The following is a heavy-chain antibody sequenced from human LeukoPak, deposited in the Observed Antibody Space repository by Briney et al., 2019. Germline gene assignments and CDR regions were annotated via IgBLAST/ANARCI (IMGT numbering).Heavy chain of an antibody. D-gene: IGHD2-2*03. J-gene: IGHJ4*02. V-gene: IGHV4-61*02. CDR3: ARDGYLAVDY. Sequence: SETLSLTCTVFSDSISSGFSYWTWIRQPAGKGLEWIGRISTTGSTTYNPSLKSRVTMSVDTSQNHFSLNLSSVTAADTAVYYCARDGYLAVDYWGQGTLVTVSS. CDR1: SDSISSGFSY. CDR2: ISTTGST.